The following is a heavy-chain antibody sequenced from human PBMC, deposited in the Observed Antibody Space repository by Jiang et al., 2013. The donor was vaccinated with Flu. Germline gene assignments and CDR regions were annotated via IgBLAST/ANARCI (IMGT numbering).Heavy chain of an antibody. CDR3: ARHWGSYYYDSSAYSGLDC. D-gene: IGHD3-22*01. V-gene: IGHV4-59*08. Sequence: GSGLVKPSETLSLTCTVSGGSINNYYWSWIRQPPGKGLEWIGYIYYSGSTNYNPSLKSRVTMSVDTSKNQFSLKLSSVTAADTAVYYCARHWGSYYYDSSAYSGLDCWGQGTLVTVSA. J-gene: IGHJ4*02. CDR2: IYYSGST. CDR1: GGSINNYY.